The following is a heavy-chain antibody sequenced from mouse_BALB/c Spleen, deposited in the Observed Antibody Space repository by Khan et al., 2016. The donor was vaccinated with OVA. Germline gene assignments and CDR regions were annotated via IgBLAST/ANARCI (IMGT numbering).Heavy chain of an antibody. CDR1: GYSITTNYA. D-gene: IGHD2-4*01. Sequence: EVQLQESGPGLVKPSQSLSLTCTVTGYSITTNYAWDWIRQFPGNKLEWMGYISYSGSTSYNPSLKSRISITRDTSKNQFFLQLNSVTTEDTATYYCARKNYVAYTVDYWGQGTSVTVSS. V-gene: IGHV3-2*02. CDR2: ISYSGST. CDR3: ARKNYVAYTVDY. J-gene: IGHJ4*01.